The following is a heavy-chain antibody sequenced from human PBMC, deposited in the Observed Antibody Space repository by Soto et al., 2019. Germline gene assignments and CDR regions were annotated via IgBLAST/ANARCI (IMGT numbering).Heavy chain of an antibody. Sequence: QVQLVQSGAEVKKPGASVKVSCKASGYTFTSYAMHWVRQAPGQRLEWMGWINADNGNTKYSQKFQGRVTITRDTTSSTPYRELSSLRSEDTAVYYCARGGSLYWYFDLWGRVTLFTVSS. J-gene: IGHJ2*01. CDR2: INADNGNT. D-gene: IGHD1-26*01. V-gene: IGHV1-3*01. CDR3: ARGGSLYWYFDL. CDR1: GYTFTSYA.